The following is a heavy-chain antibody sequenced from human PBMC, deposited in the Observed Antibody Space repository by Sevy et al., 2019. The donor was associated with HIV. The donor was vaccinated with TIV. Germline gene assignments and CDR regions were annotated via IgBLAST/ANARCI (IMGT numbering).Heavy chain of an antibody. J-gene: IGHJ4*02. Sequence: GGSLRLSCAASGFTFSNYGMHWVRQAPGKGLEWVAVILFDGSKTYYADSVKGRFTISRDNSKNTLYLQMNSLRAEDTAVYYCAKRPPLEMWELVIWGLGTLVTVSS. D-gene: IGHD3-10*01. CDR2: ILFDGSKT. CDR1: GFTFSNYG. CDR3: AKRPPLEMWELVI. V-gene: IGHV3-30*18.